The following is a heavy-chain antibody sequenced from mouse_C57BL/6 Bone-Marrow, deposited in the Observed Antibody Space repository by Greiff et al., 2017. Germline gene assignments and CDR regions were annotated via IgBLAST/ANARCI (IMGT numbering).Heavy chain of an antibody. D-gene: IGHD2-2*01. V-gene: IGHV1-18*01. CDR2: INPNNGGT. CDR1: GYTFTDYN. J-gene: IGHJ3*01. CDR3: ARSLYGYGWFAY. Sequence: VQLKQSGPELVKPGASVKIPCKASGYTFTDYNMDWVKQSHGKSLEWIGDINPNNGGTIYNQKFKGKATLTVEKSSSTAYLELRSLTSEDTAVYYCARSLYGYGWFAYWGQGTLVTVSA.